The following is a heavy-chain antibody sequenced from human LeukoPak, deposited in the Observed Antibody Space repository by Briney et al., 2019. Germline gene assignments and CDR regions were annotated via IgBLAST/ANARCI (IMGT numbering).Heavy chain of an antibody. D-gene: IGHD5/OR15-5a*01. Sequence: GTSLRLSCAASVFSFSSYGFHWVRQAPGKGLEWVALIWFDGSKEYYADSVEGRFTISRDNSKKTLFLQMNSLRAEDTAVYHCARDPSSTGYYFDNWGQGTLVTVSS. CDR2: IWFDGSKE. J-gene: IGHJ4*02. CDR1: VFSFSSYG. V-gene: IGHV3-33*01. CDR3: ARDPSSTGYYFDN.